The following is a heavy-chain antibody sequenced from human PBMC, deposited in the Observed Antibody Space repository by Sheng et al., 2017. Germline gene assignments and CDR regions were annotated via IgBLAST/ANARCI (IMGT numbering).Heavy chain of an antibody. V-gene: IGHV1-69*01. Sequence: QVQLVQSGAEVKKPGSSVKVSCKASGGTFSSYAISWVRQAPGQGLKWMGGIIPIFGTANYAQKFQGRVTITADESTSTAYMELSSLRSEDTAVYYCASTDWNYSPSLYYYYGMDVWGQGTTVTVSS. CDR2: IIPIFGTA. D-gene: IGHD1-7*01. CDR3: ASTDWNYSPSLYYYYGMDV. J-gene: IGHJ6*02. CDR1: GGTFSSYA.